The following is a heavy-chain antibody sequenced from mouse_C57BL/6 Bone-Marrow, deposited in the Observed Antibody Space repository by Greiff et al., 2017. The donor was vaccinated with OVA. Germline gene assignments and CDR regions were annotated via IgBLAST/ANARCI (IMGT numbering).Heavy chain of an antibody. CDR1: GFTFSDYG. V-gene: IGHV5-17*01. CDR3: ARGRGYFDV. Sequence: EVTLVESGGGLVKPGGSLKLSCAASGFTFSDYGMHWVRQAPEKGLEWVAYISSGSSTIYYADTVKGRFTIARDNAKNTLFLQMTRLRSEDTAMYYCARGRGYFDVWGTGTTVTVSS. J-gene: IGHJ1*03. CDR2: ISSGSSTI.